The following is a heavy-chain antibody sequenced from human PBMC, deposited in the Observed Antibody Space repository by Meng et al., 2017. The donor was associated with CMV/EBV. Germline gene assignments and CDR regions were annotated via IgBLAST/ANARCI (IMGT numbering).Heavy chain of an antibody. CDR1: WFTVSSNY. CDR3: ASVATVRFLEVSGMDV. CDR2: IYSGGST. Sequence: GASLKISCASSWFTVSSNYMSWIRQAPGRGLEWVSVIYSGGSTYYADSVKGRFTISRDNSKNTLYLQMNSLRAEDTAVYYCASVATVRFLEVSGMDVWGQGTTVTVSS. D-gene: IGHD3-3*01. J-gene: IGHJ6*02. V-gene: IGHV3-53*01.